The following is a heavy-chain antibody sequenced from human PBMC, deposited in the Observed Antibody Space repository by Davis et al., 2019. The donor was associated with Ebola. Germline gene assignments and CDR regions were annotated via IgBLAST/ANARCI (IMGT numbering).Heavy chain of an antibody. CDR1: GFTFSSYE. Sequence: ESLKISCAASGFTFSSYEMNWVRQPPGKGLEWIGSIYYSGSTYYNSSLKSRVTISVDTVKNQFSLKLSSVTATDTAVYYCARHQTGRGISFGAGGYYFDYWGQGTLVTVSS. D-gene: IGHD3-16*01. CDR2: IYYSGST. J-gene: IGHJ4*02. V-gene: IGHV4-39*01. CDR3: ARHQTGRGISFGAGGYYFDY.